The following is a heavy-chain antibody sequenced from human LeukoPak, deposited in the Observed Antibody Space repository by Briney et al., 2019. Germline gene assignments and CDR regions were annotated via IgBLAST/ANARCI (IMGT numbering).Heavy chain of an antibody. CDR3: AREESQYGSGSFDY. CDR1: GGSISSGSYY. CDR2: IYTSGST. J-gene: IGHJ4*02. Sequence: SETLSLTCTVSGGSISSGSYYWSWIRQPAGKGLEWIGRIYTSGSTNYNPSLKSRVTISVDTSKNQFSLKLSSVTAADTAVYYCAREESQYGSGSFDYWGQGTLVTVSS. V-gene: IGHV4-61*02. D-gene: IGHD3-10*01.